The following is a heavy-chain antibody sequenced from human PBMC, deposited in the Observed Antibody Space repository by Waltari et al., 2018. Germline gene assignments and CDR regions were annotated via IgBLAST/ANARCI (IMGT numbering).Heavy chain of an antibody. CDR3: AGIAARRPADY. J-gene: IGHJ4*02. CDR1: GGSFSGYY. Sequence: QVQLQQWGAGLLKPSETLSLTCAVYGGSFSGYYWSWIRQPPGKGLEWIGEINHSGSTTYNPSLKSRVTISVDTSKNQFSLKLSSVTAADTAVYYCAGIAARRPADYWGQGTLVTVSS. D-gene: IGHD6-6*01. CDR2: INHSGST. V-gene: IGHV4-34*01.